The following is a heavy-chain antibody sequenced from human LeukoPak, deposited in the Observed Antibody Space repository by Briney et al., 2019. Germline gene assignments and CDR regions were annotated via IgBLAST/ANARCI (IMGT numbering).Heavy chain of an antibody. V-gene: IGHV3-48*03. J-gene: IGHJ6*03. CDR2: ISGSGGTI. CDR1: GFTFSNYD. Sequence: AGGSLRLSCTASGFTFSNYDMSWVRQAPGKGLEWVSYISGSGGTIFYADSVKGRFTISRDNAKNSLYLQMNSLRAEDTAVYYCARAVVTGDPPYYYYYMDVWGKGTTVTISS. CDR3: ARAVVTGDPPYYYYYMDV. D-gene: IGHD4-23*01.